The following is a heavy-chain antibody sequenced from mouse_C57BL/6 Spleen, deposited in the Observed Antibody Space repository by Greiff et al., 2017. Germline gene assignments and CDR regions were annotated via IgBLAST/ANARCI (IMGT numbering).Heavy chain of an antibody. CDR2: IYPGDGDT. V-gene: IGHV1-82*01. Sequence: VQLVESGPELVKPGASVKISCKASGYAFSSSWMNWVEQRPGKGLEWIGRIYPGDGDTNYNGKFKGKATLTADKSSSTAYMQLSSLTSEDSAVYFCAHDGYYPMDYWGQGTSVTVSS. J-gene: IGHJ4*01. CDR1: GYAFSSSW. CDR3: AHDGYYPMDY. D-gene: IGHD2-3*01.